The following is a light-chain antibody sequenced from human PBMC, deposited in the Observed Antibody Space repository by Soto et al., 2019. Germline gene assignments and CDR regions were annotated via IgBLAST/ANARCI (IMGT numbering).Light chain of an antibody. V-gene: IGLV2-23*01. J-gene: IGLJ3*02. CDR1: SSGVATYNL. Sequence: QSVLTQPASVSGSPGQSITISCTGTSSGVATYNLVSWYQQYPGEVPKLLIYEGTKRPSGVSNRFFGSKSGNTASLIISGLQAEDEADYYCCSYAGSYTLWVFGGGTKLTVL. CDR3: CSYAGSYTLWV. CDR2: EGT.